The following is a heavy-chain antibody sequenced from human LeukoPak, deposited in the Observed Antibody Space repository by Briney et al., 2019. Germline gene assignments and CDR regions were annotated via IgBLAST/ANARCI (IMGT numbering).Heavy chain of an antibody. Sequence: PGGSLRLSCAASGFTFSSYWMHWVRQAPGKGLEWVSGTGVSGDNTYYADSVKGRFTIARDDSKNTLYLQMNNLRAEDTAVYYCAREIWATGIGWFDPWGQGTLVTVSS. J-gene: IGHJ5*02. D-gene: IGHD3-9*01. CDR3: AREIWATGIGWFDP. CDR2: TGVSGDNT. V-gene: IGHV3-23*01. CDR1: GFTFSSYW.